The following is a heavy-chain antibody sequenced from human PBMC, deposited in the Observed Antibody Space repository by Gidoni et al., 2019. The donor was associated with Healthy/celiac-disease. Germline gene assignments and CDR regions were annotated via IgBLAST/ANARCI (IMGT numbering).Heavy chain of an antibody. CDR3: AKDSQDIVVVPAAGAYYFDY. CDR1: GFTFSSYG. Sequence: QVQLVESGGGVVQPGRSLRLSCAASGFTFSSYGIHWVRQAPGKGLEWVAVISYDGSNKYYADSVKGRFTISRDNSKKTLYLQMNSLRAEDTAVYYCAKDSQDIVVVPAAGAYYFDYWGQGTLVTVSS. D-gene: IGHD2-2*01. J-gene: IGHJ4*02. CDR2: ISYDGSNK. V-gene: IGHV3-30*18.